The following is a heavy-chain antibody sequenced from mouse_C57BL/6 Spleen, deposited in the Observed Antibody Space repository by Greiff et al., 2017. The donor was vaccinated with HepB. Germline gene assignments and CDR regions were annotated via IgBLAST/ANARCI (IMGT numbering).Heavy chain of an antibody. CDR1: GFTFSSYA. CDR2: ISDGGSYT. V-gene: IGHV5-4*01. Sequence: EVQGVESGGGLVKPGGSLKLSCAASGFTFSSYAMSWVRQTPEKRLEWVATISDGGSYTYYPDNVKGRFTIARDNAKNNLYLQMSHLKSEDTAMYYCARDIYYGSSYRGYFDVWGTGTTVTVSS. D-gene: IGHD1-1*01. CDR3: ARDIYYGSSYRGYFDV. J-gene: IGHJ1*03.